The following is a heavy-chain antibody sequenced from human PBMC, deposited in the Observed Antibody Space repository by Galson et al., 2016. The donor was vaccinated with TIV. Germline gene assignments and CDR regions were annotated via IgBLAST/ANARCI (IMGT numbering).Heavy chain of an antibody. CDR2: INPIFNIP. D-gene: IGHD4-23*01. Sequence: SVKVSCKASGGIFFSNAISWVRQAPGQGLEWMGGINPIFNIPNYAQKFQGRVTITADASTSTAYMELSSLSSDDTAVYYCERGSDYSGNSPSDYWGQGTLVTVSS. CDR1: GGIFFSNA. J-gene: IGHJ4*02. CDR3: ERGSDYSGNSPSDY. V-gene: IGHV1-69*13.